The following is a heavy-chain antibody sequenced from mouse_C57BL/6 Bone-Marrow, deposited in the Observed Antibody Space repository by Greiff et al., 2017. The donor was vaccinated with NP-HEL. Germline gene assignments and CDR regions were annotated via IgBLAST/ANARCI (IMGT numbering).Heavy chain of an antibody. CDR2: IHPNSGST. J-gene: IGHJ2*01. CDR3: ARSAQALDY. V-gene: IGHV1-64*01. D-gene: IGHD3-2*02. CDR1: GYTFTSYW. Sequence: VQLQESGAELVKPGASVKLSCKASGYTFTSYWMHWVKQRPGQGLEWIGMIHPNSGSTNYNEKFKSKATLTVDKSSSTAYMQLSSLTSEDSAVYYCARSAQALDYWGQGTTLTVSS.